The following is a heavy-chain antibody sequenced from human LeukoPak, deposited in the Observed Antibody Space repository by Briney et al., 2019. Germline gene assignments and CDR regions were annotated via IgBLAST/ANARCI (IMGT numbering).Heavy chain of an antibody. Sequence: GGSLRLSCAASGFTFSAYYMTWIREAPGKGLEWVSSIGFSSIGYSSDHIKYADSVKGRFTISRDNAKNSLYLQMDSLRAEDTAVYFCAREDFFTPHSWGQGTLVTVSS. CDR2: IGFSSIGYSSDHI. V-gene: IGHV3-11*05. J-gene: IGHJ4*02. CDR1: GFTFSAYY. D-gene: IGHD3/OR15-3a*01. CDR3: AREDFFTPHS.